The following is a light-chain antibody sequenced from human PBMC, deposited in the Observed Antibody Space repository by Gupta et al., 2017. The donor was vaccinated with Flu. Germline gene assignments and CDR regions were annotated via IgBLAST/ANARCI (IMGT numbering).Light chain of an antibody. CDR2: GNT. J-gene: IGLJ1*01. CDR1: SSNIGAGYN. V-gene: IGLV1-40*01. Sequence: QSVLTQPPSVSGAPGQRATNPCTGSSSNIGAGYNVQWYQQLPGTAPKLLIYGNTNRPSGVPDRFSGSKSGTSASPAITSASLAITGLQAEDEADYYCQSYDSSLSGYVFGTGTKVTVL. CDR3: QSYDSSLSGYV.